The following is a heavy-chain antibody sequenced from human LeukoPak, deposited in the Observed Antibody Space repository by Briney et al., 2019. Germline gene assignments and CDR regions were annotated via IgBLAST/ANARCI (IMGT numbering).Heavy chain of an antibody. CDR3: ARRYYYDGSGYYDY. CDR2: IYYSGST. Sequence: SETLSLTCTVSGGSISSSSYCWGWIRQPPGKGLEWIGSIYYSGSTYYNPSLKSRVTISVDTSKNQFSLKLSSVTAADTAVYYCARRYYYDGSGYYDYWGQGTLVTVSS. CDR1: GGSISSSSYC. J-gene: IGHJ4*02. V-gene: IGHV4-39*01. D-gene: IGHD3-22*01.